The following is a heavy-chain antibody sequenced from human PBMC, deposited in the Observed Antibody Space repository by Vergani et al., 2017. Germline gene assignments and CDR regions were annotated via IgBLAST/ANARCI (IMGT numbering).Heavy chain of an antibody. CDR2: IYPGDSDT. Sequence: EVQLVQSGAEVKKPGESLKTSCKGSGYSFTSYWIGWVRQMPGKGLEWMGIIYPGDSDTRYSPSFQGQVTISADKSISTAYLQWSSLKASDTAMYYCARHAFTTGTAVGFDPWGQGTLVTVSS. CDR1: GYSFTSYW. D-gene: IGHD1-1*01. V-gene: IGHV5-51*01. CDR3: ARHAFTTGTAVGFDP. J-gene: IGHJ5*02.